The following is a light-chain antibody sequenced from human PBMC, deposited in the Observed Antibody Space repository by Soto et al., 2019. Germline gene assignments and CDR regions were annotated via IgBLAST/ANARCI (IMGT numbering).Light chain of an antibody. CDR2: EVS. V-gene: IGLV2-14*01. CDR1: SSDVGGYNY. CDR3: SSYTSSSTFEL. Sequence: QSALTQPASVSGSPGQSITISCTGTSSDVGGYNYVSWYQQHPGKVPKLMIYEVSNRPSGVSNRFSGSKSGNTASLTISGLQAEDEADYYCSSYTSSSTFELFGGGTKLTVL. J-gene: IGLJ2*01.